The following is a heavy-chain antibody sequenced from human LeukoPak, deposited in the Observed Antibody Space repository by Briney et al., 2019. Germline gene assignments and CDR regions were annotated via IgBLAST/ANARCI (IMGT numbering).Heavy chain of an antibody. V-gene: IGHV3-21*01. J-gene: IGHJ6*02. CDR2: ISSSSSYI. CDR3: ARDPSLNYGMDV. D-gene: IGHD2-2*01. CDR1: GFTFSSYS. Sequence: KSGGSLRLSCAASGFTFSSYSMTWVRQAPGKGLEWVSSISSSSSYIYYADSVKGRFTISRDNAKNSLYLQMNSLRAEDTAVYYCARDPSLNYGMDVWGQGTTVTVSS.